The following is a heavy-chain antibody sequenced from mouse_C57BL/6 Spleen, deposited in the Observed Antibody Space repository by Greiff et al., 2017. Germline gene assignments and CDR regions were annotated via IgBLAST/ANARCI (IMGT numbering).Heavy chain of an antibody. V-gene: IGHV3-6*01. CDR1: GYSITSGYY. Sequence: EVKLLESGPGLVKPSQSLSLTCSVTGYSITSGYYWNWIRQFPGNKLEWMGYISYDGSNNYNPSLKNRISITRDTSKNQFFLKLNSVTTEDTATYYCASGGNYDYWGQGTLVTVSA. CDR2: ISYDGSN. D-gene: IGHD2-1*01. J-gene: IGHJ3*01. CDR3: ASGGNYDY.